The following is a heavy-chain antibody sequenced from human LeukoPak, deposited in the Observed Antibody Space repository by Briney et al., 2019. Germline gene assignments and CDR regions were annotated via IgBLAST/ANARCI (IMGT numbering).Heavy chain of an antibody. CDR2: INPNSGGT. CDR3: ASHPGVIETYDAFDI. CDR1: GYTFTGYY. V-gene: IGHV1-2*02. J-gene: IGHJ3*02. D-gene: IGHD2-21*01. Sequence: ASVKVSCKASGYTFTGYYMHWVRQAPGQGLEWMGWINPNSGGTNYAQKFQGRVTMTRDTSISTAYMELSRLRSDDTAVYYCASHPGVIETYDAFDIWGQGTMVTVSS.